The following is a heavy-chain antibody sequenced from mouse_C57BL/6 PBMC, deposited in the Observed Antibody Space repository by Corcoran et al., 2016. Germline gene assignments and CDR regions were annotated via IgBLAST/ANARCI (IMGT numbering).Heavy chain of an antibody. CDR2: INTYSGVP. V-gene: IGHV9-3*01. CDR1: GYTFTTYG. Sequence: QIQLVQSGPELKKPGETVKISCKASGYTFTTYGMSWVKQAPGKGLKWMGWINTYSGVPTYADDFKGRFTFSLETSASTAYLQINNLKNEDTATYFCARDGNYVDYAMDYWGQGTSVTVSS. D-gene: IGHD2-1*01. CDR3: ARDGNYVDYAMDY. J-gene: IGHJ4*01.